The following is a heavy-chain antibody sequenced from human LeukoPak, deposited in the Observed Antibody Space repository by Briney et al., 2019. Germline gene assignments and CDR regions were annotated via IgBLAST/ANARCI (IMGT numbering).Heavy chain of an antibody. Sequence: SSVKVSYKASRYAFTRYAMHWVRRAPGHPLEWMGWITPRGGTNSPQKFQGRVAITRDTSITTAYMDLSRLTSHDTAGYYRASARYGDGLAHFDYWGQRALGTVSS. CDR1: RYAFTRYA. CDR3: ASARYGDGLAHFDY. V-gene: IGHV1-2*02. D-gene: IGHD5-24*01. CDR2: ITPRGGT. J-gene: IGHJ4*02.